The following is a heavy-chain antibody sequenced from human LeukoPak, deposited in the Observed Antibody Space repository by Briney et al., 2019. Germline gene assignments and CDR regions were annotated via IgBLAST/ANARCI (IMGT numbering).Heavy chain of an antibody. CDR1: GFTFSNAW. D-gene: IGHD6-19*01. Sequence: GSLRLSCAASGFTFSNAWMSWVRQAPGKGLEWVGRIKSKTDGGTTDYAAPVKGRFTISRDDSKNTLYLQMNSLKTEDTAVYYCTTGLFNSGWCEDYWGQGTLVTVSS. CDR3: TTGLFNSGWCEDY. J-gene: IGHJ4*02. V-gene: IGHV3-15*01. CDR2: IKSKTDGGTT.